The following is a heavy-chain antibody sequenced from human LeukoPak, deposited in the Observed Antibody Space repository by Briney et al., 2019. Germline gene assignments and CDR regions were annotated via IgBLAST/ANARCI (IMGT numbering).Heavy chain of an antibody. V-gene: IGHV4-39*01. CDR2: IYYSGST. CDR3: ARVEMATMAGEIYYFDY. CDR1: GGSISSSSYY. D-gene: IGHD5-24*01. Sequence: PSETLSLTCTVSGGSISSSSYYWGWIRQPPGKGLEWIGSIYYSGSTYYNPSLKSRVTISVDTSKNQFSLKLSSVTAADTAVYYCARVEMATMAGEIYYFDYWGQGTLVTVSS. J-gene: IGHJ4*02.